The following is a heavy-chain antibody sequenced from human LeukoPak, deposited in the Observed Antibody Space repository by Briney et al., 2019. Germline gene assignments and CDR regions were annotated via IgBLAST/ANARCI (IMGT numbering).Heavy chain of an antibody. Sequence: GASVKVSCKESGYTFIGYYIHWLRQAPGQGLEWMGWINPSNDGTNYAQRFQGRVAMTRDTSISTAYMEMSRLTFDDTAVYYCASGPTLGTTHPYFDYWGQGTLVTVSS. V-gene: IGHV1-2*02. CDR2: INPSNDGT. CDR1: GYTFIGYY. CDR3: ASGPTLGTTHPYFDY. D-gene: IGHD1-1*01. J-gene: IGHJ4*02.